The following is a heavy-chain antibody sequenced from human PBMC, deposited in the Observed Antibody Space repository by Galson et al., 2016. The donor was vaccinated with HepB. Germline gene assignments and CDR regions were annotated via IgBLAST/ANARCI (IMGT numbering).Heavy chain of an antibody. D-gene: IGHD6-13*01. CDR3: ARGSSSWSLYYYYGMDV. CDR2: IDGADGGDGIT. CDR1: GFTFMSYR. V-gene: IGHV3-23*01. J-gene: IGHJ6*02. Sequence: LRLSCAASGFTFMSYRMGWVRQAPGTGLEWLSEIDGADGGDGITHYTHSVKGRFTISRDNAKNTLYLQMNSLRAEDTAVYYCARGSSSWSLYYYYGMDVWGQGTTVTVSS.